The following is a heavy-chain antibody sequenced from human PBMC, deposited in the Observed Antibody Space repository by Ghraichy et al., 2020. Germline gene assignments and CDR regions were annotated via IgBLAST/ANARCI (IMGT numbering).Heavy chain of an antibody. D-gene: IGHD2-2*01. V-gene: IGHV4-4*02. CDR2: IYHSGST. Sequence: SETLSLTCAVSGGSISSSNWWSWVRQPPGKGLEWIGEIYHSGSTNYNPSLKSRVTISVDKSKNQFSLKLSSVTAADTAVYYCAQYCSSTSCQSDASHPDAFDIWGQGTMVTVSS. CDR1: GGSISSSNW. CDR3: AQYCSSTSCQSDASHPDAFDI. J-gene: IGHJ3*02.